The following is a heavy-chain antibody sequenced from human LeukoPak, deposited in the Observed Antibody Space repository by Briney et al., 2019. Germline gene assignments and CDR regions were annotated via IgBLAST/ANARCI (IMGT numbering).Heavy chain of an antibody. CDR1: GFTFDDYT. Sequence: GGSLRLSCAASGFTFDDYTMHWVRQAPGKGLEWVSLISWDGGSTYYADSVKGRFTISRDNSRNSLYLQMNSLRTEDTALYYCAKEQFGRYFDYWGQGTLVTVSS. J-gene: IGHJ4*02. CDR2: ISWDGGST. D-gene: IGHD3-16*01. V-gene: IGHV3-43*01. CDR3: AKEQFGRYFDY.